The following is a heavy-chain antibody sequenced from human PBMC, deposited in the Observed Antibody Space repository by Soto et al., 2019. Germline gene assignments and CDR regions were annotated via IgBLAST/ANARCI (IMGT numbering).Heavy chain of an antibody. CDR2: ISGSGGST. CDR3: AKDSSGWYSGFDY. J-gene: IGHJ4*02. Sequence: GGSLRLSCAASGFTFSSYAMSWVRQSPGKGLEWVSAISGSGGSTYHADSVKGRFTISRDNSKNTLYLQMNSLRAEDTAVYYCAKDSSGWYSGFDYWGQGTLVTVSS. V-gene: IGHV3-23*01. CDR1: GFTFSSYA. D-gene: IGHD6-19*01.